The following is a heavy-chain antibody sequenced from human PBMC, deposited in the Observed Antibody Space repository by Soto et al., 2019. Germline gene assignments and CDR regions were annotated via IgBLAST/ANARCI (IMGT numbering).Heavy chain of an antibody. V-gene: IGHV4-30-2*01. Sequence: QLQLPESGSGLVKPSQTLSLTCAVSGGSISSGGYSWSWIRQPPGKGLEWIGYIYHSGSTYYNPSLRRRVTISVDSSKNHCSVKVRSVTGADTAVYYGDCSGYYASYFDYWVQGSLVTVS. CDR1: GGSISSGGYS. CDR2: IYHSGST. J-gene: IGHJ4*02. CDR3: DCSGYYASYFDY. D-gene: IGHD3-3*01.